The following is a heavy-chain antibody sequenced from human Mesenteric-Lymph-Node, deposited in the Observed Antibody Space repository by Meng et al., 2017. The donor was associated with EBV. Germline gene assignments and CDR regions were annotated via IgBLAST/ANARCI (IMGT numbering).Heavy chain of an antibody. CDR3: ARIVVPAATNNWFDP. J-gene: IGHJ5*02. D-gene: IGHD2-2*01. V-gene: IGHV4-61*01. Sequence: QREGSGAGRVKPSETLSLTFTASGGDGSSGSYQWSWIRQPPGKGLEWIRYIYYSGSTNYNPSLKSRVTISVNTSKHQFSLKLSSVTAADTAVYYCARIVVPAATNNWFDPWGQGTLVTVSS. CDR1: GGDGSSGSYQ. CDR2: IYYSGST.